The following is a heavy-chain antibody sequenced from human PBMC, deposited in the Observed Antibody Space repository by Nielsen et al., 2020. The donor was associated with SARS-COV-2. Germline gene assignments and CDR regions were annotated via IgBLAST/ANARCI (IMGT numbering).Heavy chain of an antibody. V-gene: IGHV4-61*08. Sequence: SETLSLTCTVSGGSVSTVGYYWTWIRQPPGKGLEWIGYIFNSGSTNYNPSLKSRVTISVDTSNNQFSLKLSSVTTADTAVYYCVRIDMATISVDYWGRGTLVTVSS. J-gene: IGHJ4*02. CDR2: IFNSGST. D-gene: IGHD5-24*01. CDR1: GGSVSTVGYY. CDR3: VRIDMATISVDY.